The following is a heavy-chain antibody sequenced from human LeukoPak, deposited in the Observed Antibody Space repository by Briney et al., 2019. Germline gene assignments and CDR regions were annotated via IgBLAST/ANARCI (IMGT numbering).Heavy chain of an antibody. D-gene: IGHD6-19*01. CDR1: GGSTSSSSYY. CDR3: ATDNSSGWYDF. Sequence: PSETLSLTCTVSGGSTSSSSYYWGWIRQPPGKGLEWIGSMYYSGSTYYNPSLKSRVTISVDTSKNQFSLKLSSVIAADTAVYYCATDNSSGWYDFWGQGTLVTVSS. J-gene: IGHJ4*02. V-gene: IGHV4-39*01. CDR2: MYYSGST.